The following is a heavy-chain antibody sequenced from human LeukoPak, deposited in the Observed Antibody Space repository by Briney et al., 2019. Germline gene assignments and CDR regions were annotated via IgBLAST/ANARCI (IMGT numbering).Heavy chain of an antibody. J-gene: IGHJ5*02. D-gene: IGHD3-10*01. CDR3: ARRKGSGSYSVWFDP. CDR2: INHSGST. V-gene: IGHV4-34*01. Sequence: SETLSLTCAVYGGSSSGYYWSWIRQPPGKGLEWIGEINHSGSTNYNPSLKSRVTISVDTSKNQFSLKLSSVTAADTAVYYCARRKGSGSYSVWFDPWGPGTLVTVPS. CDR1: GGSSSGYY.